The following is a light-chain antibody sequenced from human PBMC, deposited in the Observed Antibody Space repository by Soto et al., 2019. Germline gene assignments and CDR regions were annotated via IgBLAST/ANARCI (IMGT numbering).Light chain of an antibody. Sequence: DIQVTQSPSTLSASVGDRVIITCRASQNLNNWLAWYQQKPGKAPKLLIYEASNLQTGVPSRFTGSGSGTEFTLAISSLQPDGYATYYCLQYINYPLTFGGGTMVETK. V-gene: IGKV1-5*03. CDR3: LQYINYPLT. J-gene: IGKJ4*01. CDR1: QNLNNW. CDR2: EAS.